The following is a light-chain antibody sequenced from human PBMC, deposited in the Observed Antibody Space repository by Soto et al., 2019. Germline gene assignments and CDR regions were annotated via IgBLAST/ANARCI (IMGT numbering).Light chain of an antibody. CDR2: SND. CDR1: SSNIGSNT. Sequence: QSVLTQSPSASGTPGQRVSISCSGSSSNIGSNTVSWYQHVPGTAPKLLIYSNDQRPSAVPGRFSGSKSGSSASLAISGLQSEDEADYYCAAWDDSLHVIFGGGTKLTVL. V-gene: IGLV1-44*01. J-gene: IGLJ2*01. CDR3: AAWDDSLHVI.